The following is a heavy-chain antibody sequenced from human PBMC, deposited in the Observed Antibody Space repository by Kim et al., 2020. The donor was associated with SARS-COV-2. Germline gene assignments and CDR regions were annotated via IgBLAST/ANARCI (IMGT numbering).Heavy chain of an antibody. D-gene: IGHD3-10*01. J-gene: IGHJ6*02. CDR2: IWYDGSNK. V-gene: IGHV3-33*01. CDR1: GFTFSSYD. Sequence: GGSLRLSCAASGFTFSSYDMHWVRQAPGKGLEWVAFIWYDGSNKYYADSVKGRFTISRDNSKNTLYLQMNSLRAEDTAVYFCARMWVRGIIITNYYYYGMDVWGQGTTVTVSS. CDR3: ARMWVRGIIITNYYYYGMDV.